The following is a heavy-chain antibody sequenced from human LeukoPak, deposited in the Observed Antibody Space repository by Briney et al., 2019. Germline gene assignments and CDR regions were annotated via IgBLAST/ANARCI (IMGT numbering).Heavy chain of an antibody. D-gene: IGHD3-10*01. Sequence: GGSLRLSCAAYGFTFSSYAMSWVRQAPGKGLEWVSAISGSGGSTYYADSVKGRFTISRDNSKNTLYLQMNSLRAEDTAVYYCAKDQDYYGSGSQWWGQGTLVTVSS. CDR2: ISGSGGST. CDR3: AKDQDYYGSGSQW. J-gene: IGHJ4*02. CDR1: GFTFSSYA. V-gene: IGHV3-23*01.